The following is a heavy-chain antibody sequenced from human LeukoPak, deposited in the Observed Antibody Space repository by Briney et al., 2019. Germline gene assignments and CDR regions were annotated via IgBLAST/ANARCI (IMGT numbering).Heavy chain of an antibody. CDR3: AREEMAKPYYFDY. J-gene: IGHJ4*02. CDR2: IYYSGST. V-gene: IGHV4-59*01. Sequence: PSETLSLTCTVSGGSISSYYWSWIRQPPGKGLEWIGYIYYSGSTNYNPSLKSRVTISVDTSKNQFSLKLSSVTSADTAVYYCAREEMAKPYYFDYWGQGTLVTVSS. CDR1: GGSISSYY. D-gene: IGHD5-24*01.